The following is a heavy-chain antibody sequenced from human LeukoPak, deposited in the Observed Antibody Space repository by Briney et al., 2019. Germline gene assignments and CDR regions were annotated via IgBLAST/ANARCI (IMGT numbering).Heavy chain of an antibody. J-gene: IGHJ6*02. CDR3: ARSYDSSGYYHYYGMDV. CDR2: INHSGST. Sequence: SETLSLTCAVYGGSFSGYYWSWIRQPPGKGLEWIGEINHSGSTNYNPSLKSRVTISVDTSKNQFPLKLSSGTAADTAVYYCARSYDSSGYYHYYGMDVWGQGTTVTVSS. CDR1: GGSFSGYY. V-gene: IGHV4-34*01. D-gene: IGHD3-22*01.